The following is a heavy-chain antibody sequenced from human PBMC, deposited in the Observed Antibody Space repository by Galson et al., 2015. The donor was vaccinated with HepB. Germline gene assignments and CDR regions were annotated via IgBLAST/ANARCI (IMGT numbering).Heavy chain of an antibody. D-gene: IGHD1-26*01. CDR1: GYTFTSYA. Sequence: SVKVSCKASGYTFTSYAMHWVRQAPGQRLEWMGWINAGNGNTKYSQKFQGRVTITRDTSASTAYMELSSLRSEDTAVYYCARAYSGSYWGDAFDIRGQGTMVTVSS. J-gene: IGHJ3*02. CDR3: ARAYSGSYWGDAFDI. CDR2: INAGNGNT. V-gene: IGHV1-3*01.